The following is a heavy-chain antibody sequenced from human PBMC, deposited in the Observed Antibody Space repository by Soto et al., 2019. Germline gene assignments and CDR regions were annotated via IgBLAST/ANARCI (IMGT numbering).Heavy chain of an antibody. V-gene: IGHV1-69*13. CDR1: GGTFSSYA. J-gene: IGHJ4*02. CDR2: IIPIFGTA. D-gene: IGHD3-22*01. Sequence: SVKVSCKASGGTFSSYAISWVRQAPGQGLEWMGGIIPIFGTANYAQKFQGRVTITADESTSTAYMELSSLRSEDTAVYYCAREGYYYDSSGYYRFDYWGQGTLVTVSS. CDR3: AREGYYYDSSGYYRFDY.